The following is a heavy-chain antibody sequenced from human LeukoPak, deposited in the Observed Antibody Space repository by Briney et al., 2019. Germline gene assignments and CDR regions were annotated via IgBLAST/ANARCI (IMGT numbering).Heavy chain of an antibody. CDR2: ISYDGSNK. J-gene: IGHJ4*02. D-gene: IGHD5-18*01. CDR1: GFTFSSYA. CDR3: ARGYSYGDY. V-gene: IGHV3-30-3*01. Sequence: GGSLRLSCAASGFTFSSYAMHWVRQAPGQGLEGVAVISYDGSNKYYADSVKGRFTISRDKSKNTLYLQMNSLRAEDTAVYYCARGYSYGDYWGQGTLVTVSS.